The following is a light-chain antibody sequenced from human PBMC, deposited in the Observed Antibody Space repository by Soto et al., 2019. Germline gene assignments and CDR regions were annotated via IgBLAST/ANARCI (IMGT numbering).Light chain of an antibody. Sequence: EIVLTQSPGTLSLSPGERATLYCRASQSVSSSYLAWYQQKPGQAPRLLIYGASSRATGIPDRFSGSGSGTDFTLTINRLEPEDFAVYYCQQYGSSITFGQGTRLEI. CDR2: GAS. CDR3: QQYGSSIT. J-gene: IGKJ5*01. V-gene: IGKV3-20*01. CDR1: QSVSSSY.